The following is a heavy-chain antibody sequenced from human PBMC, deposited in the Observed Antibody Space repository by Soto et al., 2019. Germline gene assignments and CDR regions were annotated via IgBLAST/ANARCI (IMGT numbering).Heavy chain of an antibody. Sequence: SVKVSCKASGGTFSSYAISWVRQAPGQGLEWMGGIIPIFGTANYAQKFQGRVTITADESTSTAYMELSSLISEDTAVYYSARCGFRGVIRYSSSSTLYYWGQGTLVTVSS. CDR3: ARCGFRGVIRYSSSSTLYY. CDR1: GGTFSSYA. J-gene: IGHJ4*02. CDR2: IIPIFGTA. D-gene: IGHD6-13*01. V-gene: IGHV1-69*13.